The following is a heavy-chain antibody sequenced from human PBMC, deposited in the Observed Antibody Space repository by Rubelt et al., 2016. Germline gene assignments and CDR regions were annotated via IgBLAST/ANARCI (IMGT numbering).Heavy chain of an antibody. D-gene: IGHD2-21*02. Sequence: QVQLVQSGAEVKKPGASVRVSCKASGYTITSYYMHWVRQAPGQGLEWLGIFKPSGGDTDSAQKFQGRVTMTTDTSTNTVHMELSSLRSEDTALYYCVRGMGTASERWFDPWGEGTLVTVSS. V-gene: IGHV1-46*01. CDR1: GYTITSYY. J-gene: IGHJ5*02. CDR2: FKPSGGDT. CDR3: VRGMGTASERWFDP.